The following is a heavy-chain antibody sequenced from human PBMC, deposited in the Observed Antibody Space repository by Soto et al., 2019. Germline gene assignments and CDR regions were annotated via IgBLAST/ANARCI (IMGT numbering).Heavy chain of an antibody. CDR3: AKGVVVATTYCQH. Sequence: QVQLVESGGGVVQPGRSLRLSCAASGFTFSSYGMHWVRQAPGKGLEWVAVISHDGSEKYYADSVKGRFTISRDNSNNTLYLQMDSLRAEDTAVDYGAKGVVVATTYCQHWGEGTLVIVST. CDR2: ISHDGSEK. D-gene: IGHD2-15*01. CDR1: GFTFSSYG. J-gene: IGHJ1*01. V-gene: IGHV3-30*18.